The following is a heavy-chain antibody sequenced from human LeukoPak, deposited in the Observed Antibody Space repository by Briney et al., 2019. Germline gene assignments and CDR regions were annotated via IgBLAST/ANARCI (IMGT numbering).Heavy chain of an antibody. CDR2: IQYDGSNK. D-gene: IGHD3-10*01. J-gene: IGHJ4*02. Sequence: GGSLRLSCAASGFTFSDFYMTWIRQAPGKGLEWVTFIQYDGSNKYYADSVKGRFTISRDNSKNTVYLQMNSLRTEDTAVYYCARSLTMVRAYDYWGQGTLVTVSS. CDR1: GFTFSDFY. V-gene: IGHV3-30*02. CDR3: ARSLTMVRAYDY.